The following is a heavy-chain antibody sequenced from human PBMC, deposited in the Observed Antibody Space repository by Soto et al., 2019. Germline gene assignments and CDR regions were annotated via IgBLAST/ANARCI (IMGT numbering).Heavy chain of an antibody. CDR2: VYYSGTT. CDR1: GGSVSDKTYY. V-gene: IGHV4-61*01. J-gene: IGHJ4*02. CDR3: ARTTAVPNTLRSRYFFDY. D-gene: IGHD4-17*01. Sequence: SETLSLTCSASGGSVSDKTYYWSWTRQPPGKRLEWSGYVYYSGTTNYNPSLKSRVTISVDLSKNRFSLRLSSVTTADTALYYCARTTAVPNTLRSRYFFDYWGQGTLVTVSS.